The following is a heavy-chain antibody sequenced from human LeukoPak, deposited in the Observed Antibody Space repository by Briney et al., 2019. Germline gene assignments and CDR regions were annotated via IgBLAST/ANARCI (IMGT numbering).Heavy chain of an antibody. CDR3: ADPYGDVTEGAFDI. J-gene: IGHJ3*02. CDR1: GFIFSSYG. Sequence: PGRSLRLSCAASGFIFSSYGMHWVRQAPGKGLEWVAVISYDGSNKDYADSVKGRFTISRDNSKNTLYLQMNSLRAEDTAVYHCADPYGDVTEGAFDIWGQGTMVTVSS. CDR2: ISYDGSNK. D-gene: IGHD4-17*01. V-gene: IGHV3-30*03.